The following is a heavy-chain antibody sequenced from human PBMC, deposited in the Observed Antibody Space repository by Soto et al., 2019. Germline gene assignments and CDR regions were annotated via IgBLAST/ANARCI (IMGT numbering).Heavy chain of an antibody. V-gene: IGHV4-4*02. Sequence: SETLSLTCAVSGGSISSSNWWSWVRQPPGKGLEWIGEIYHSGSTNYNPSLKSRVTISVDTSKNQFSLKLSSVTAADTAVYYRAGRTGYYPLDYWGQGTLVTVSS. CDR3: AGRTGYYPLDY. CDR1: GGSISSSNW. J-gene: IGHJ4*02. CDR2: IYHSGST. D-gene: IGHD3-9*01.